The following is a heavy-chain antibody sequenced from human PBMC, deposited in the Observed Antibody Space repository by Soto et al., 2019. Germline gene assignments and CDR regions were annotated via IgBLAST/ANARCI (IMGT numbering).Heavy chain of an antibody. J-gene: IGHJ5*02. CDR3: ARVLRGWFDP. CDR2: ISHSGIT. V-gene: IGHV4-4*02. CDR1: GGSITSANW. Sequence: SETLSLTCAVSGGSITSANWLTWVRQPPGGGLEWIGEISHSGITNYKASLKSRVTMSVDKTKNDVSLKLTSVTAADTAVYYCARVLRGWFDPWGQGTPVTVSS.